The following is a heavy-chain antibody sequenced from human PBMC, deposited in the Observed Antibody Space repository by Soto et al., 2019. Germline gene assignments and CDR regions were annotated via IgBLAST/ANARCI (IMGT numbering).Heavy chain of an antibody. V-gene: IGHV1-18*01. D-gene: IGHD2-8*01. CDR1: GYTFSRYG. CDR3: AKNGQPPYYYYGLDV. CDR2: ISGYNGDT. Sequence: QGHLVQSGAEVKKPGASVKVSCKASGYTFSRYGISWVRQAPGQGLEWMGWISGYNGDTNYAQNFQGRVTMTIDTSTTTAYLELRSLTSDDTALYYCAKNGQPPYYYYGLDVW. J-gene: IGHJ6*01.